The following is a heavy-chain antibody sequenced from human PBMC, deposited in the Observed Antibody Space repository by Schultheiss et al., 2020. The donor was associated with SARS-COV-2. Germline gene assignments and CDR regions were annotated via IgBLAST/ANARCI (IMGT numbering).Heavy chain of an antibody. J-gene: IGHJ4*02. D-gene: IGHD3-22*01. CDR1: GYTFTGYY. Sequence: ASVKVSCKASGYTFTGYYMHWVRQAPGQGLEWMGWINTNTGNPTYAQGFTGRFVFSLDTSVSTAYLQISSLKAEDTAVYYCARVFSGYYSQSFDYWGQGTLVTVSS. CDR2: INTNTGNP. V-gene: IGHV7-4-1*02. CDR3: ARVFSGYYSQSFDY.